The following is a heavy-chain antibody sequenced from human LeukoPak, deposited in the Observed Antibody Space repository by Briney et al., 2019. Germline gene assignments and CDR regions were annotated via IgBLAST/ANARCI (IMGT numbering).Heavy chain of an antibody. Sequence: ASVKVSCKASGYTFTSYGISWVRQAPGQGLEWMGWISGYNGNTNYVQKLQGRVTMTTDTSTSTAYMELRSLRSDDTAVYYCARDLKRGYSSGRYSWGTGSSNDYWGQGTLVTVSS. V-gene: IGHV1-18*01. CDR3: ARDLKRGYSSGRYSWGTGSSNDY. D-gene: IGHD6-19*01. CDR2: ISGYNGNT. J-gene: IGHJ4*02. CDR1: GYTFTSYG.